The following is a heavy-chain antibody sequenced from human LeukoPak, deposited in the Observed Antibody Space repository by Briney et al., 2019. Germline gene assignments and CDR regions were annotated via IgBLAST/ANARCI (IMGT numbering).Heavy chain of an antibody. D-gene: IGHD1-7*01. CDR2: ITRSSSAR. V-gene: IGHV3-48*01. CDR3: ARDDNWNYVY. Sequence: GGSLRLSCAASGFTFSSYSMNWVRQAPGKGLEWVSYITRSSSARYYADAVKGRFTISRDNSKNTLYLQMNSLRAEDTAVYYCARDDNWNYVYWGQGTLVTVSS. J-gene: IGHJ4*02. CDR1: GFTFSSYS.